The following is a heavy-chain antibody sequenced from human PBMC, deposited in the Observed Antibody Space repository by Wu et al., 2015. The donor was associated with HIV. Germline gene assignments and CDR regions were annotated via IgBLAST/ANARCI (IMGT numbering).Heavy chain of an antibody. Sequence: QVHLVQSGAEMKKPGASVKVSCKASGYTFTDYYFHWLRQAPGQGLEWMGWLVPNTGGTNYALNFQGRVAITRDTSINTVYMELSRLRSDDTAVYYCVSSFRGVIISYFDYWGQGTLVTVSS. J-gene: IGHJ4*02. V-gene: IGHV1-2*02. CDR1: GYTFTDYY. CDR3: VSSFRGVIISYFDY. CDR2: LVPNTGGT. D-gene: IGHD3-10*01.